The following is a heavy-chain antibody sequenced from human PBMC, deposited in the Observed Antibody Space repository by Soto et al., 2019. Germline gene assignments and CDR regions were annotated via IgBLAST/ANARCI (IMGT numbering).Heavy chain of an antibody. CDR3: AKDHNYYDFWSGSHKYYYYGMDV. D-gene: IGHD3-3*01. J-gene: IGHJ6*02. V-gene: IGHV3-23*01. CDR1: GFPFSSYA. CDR2: ISGSGGST. Sequence: GGSLRLSCAASGFPFSSYAMSWVRQAPGKGLEWVSAISGSGGSTYYADSVKGRFTISRDNSKNTLYLQMNSLRAEDTAVYYCAKDHNYYDFWSGSHKYYYYGMDVWGQGTTVTVSS.